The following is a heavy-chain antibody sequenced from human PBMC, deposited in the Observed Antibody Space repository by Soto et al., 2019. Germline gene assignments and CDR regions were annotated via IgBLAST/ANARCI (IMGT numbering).Heavy chain of an antibody. V-gene: IGHV4-39*01. CDR1: DGSIRSRSYY. D-gene: IGHD1-26*01. CDR2: IYYSGST. CDR3: ARHRANASSYGRNV. J-gene: IGHJ6*02. Sequence: SETRALTCTFPDGSIRSRSYYWGRIRQPPGKGLEWIGSIYYSGSTYYNPSLKSRVTISVDTSKDQFSLKLSSVTAAHTAVDCCARHRANASSYGRNVCRHGTRRTASS.